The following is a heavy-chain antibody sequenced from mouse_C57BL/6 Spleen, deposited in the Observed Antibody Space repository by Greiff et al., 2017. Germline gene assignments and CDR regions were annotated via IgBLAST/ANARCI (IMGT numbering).Heavy chain of an antibody. Sequence: EVQLQESGEGLVKPGGSLKLSCAASGFTFSSYAMSWVRQTPEKRLEWVAYISSGGDYIYYADTVKGRFTISRDNARNTLYLQMSSLKSEDTAMYYCTRDPNWDGAMDYWGQGTSVTVSS. D-gene: IGHD4-1*01. CDR3: TRDPNWDGAMDY. CDR2: ISSGGDYI. V-gene: IGHV5-9-1*02. J-gene: IGHJ4*01. CDR1: GFTFSSYA.